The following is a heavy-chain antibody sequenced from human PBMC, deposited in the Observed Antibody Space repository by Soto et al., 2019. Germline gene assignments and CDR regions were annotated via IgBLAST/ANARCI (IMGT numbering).Heavy chain of an antibody. CDR2: LYYSGST. CDR1: GGSISSYY. CDR3: ARSVRAWIDP. Sequence: QVQLQESGPGLVKPSETLSLTCTVSGGSISSYYWSWIRQPPGKGLEWIGYLYYSGSTNYNPSLKGRVTISVDPPKHQFSLKLSSVTAADTAVYYCARSVRAWIDPWGQGTLVTVSS. J-gene: IGHJ5*02. V-gene: IGHV4-59*01.